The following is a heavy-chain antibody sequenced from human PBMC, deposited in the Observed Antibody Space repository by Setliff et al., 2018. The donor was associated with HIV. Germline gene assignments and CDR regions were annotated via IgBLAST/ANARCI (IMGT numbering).Heavy chain of an antibody. CDR1: GDSISSHY. Sequence: SETLSLTCTVSGDSISSHYWNWIRQPPGRALEWIGYIYYSGSTNYNPSFKSRVTISVDRCKRQFSLNLSSVTAADTAIYNCTRGPEGVAGGDYWGQGILVTV. D-gene: IGHD3-3*01. CDR3: TRGPEGVAGGDY. CDR2: IYYSGST. J-gene: IGHJ4*02. V-gene: IGHV4-59*11.